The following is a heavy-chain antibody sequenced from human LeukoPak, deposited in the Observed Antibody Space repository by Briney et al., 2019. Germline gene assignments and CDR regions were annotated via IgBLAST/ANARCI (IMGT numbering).Heavy chain of an antibody. CDR3: TREVWDFDS. CDR2: IRFDGS. CDR1: GFIFIQYA. J-gene: IGHJ5*01. D-gene: IGHD1-26*01. Sequence: PGGSLRLSCAASGFIFIQYAIHWVRQAPGKGLEWVACIRFDGSKYGDSVKGRFTISRDNSNNMAYLEMDSLRKEDTAVYYCTREVWDFDSWGQGTLVTVSS. V-gene: IGHV3-30*02.